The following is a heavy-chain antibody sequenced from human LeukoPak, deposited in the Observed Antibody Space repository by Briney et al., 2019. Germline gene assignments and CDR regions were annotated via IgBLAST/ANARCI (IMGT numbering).Heavy chain of an antibody. Sequence: GGSLRLSCAASGFTFSSYSMSWVRQAPGKGLEWISGISVSGHRTYHAASVKGRFTISRDNSKNTLYLQMNRLRGEDTALYYCVREGRKGLIKTTITTRTYFDYWGQGTLVTVSS. CDR2: ISVSGHRT. J-gene: IGHJ4*02. CDR1: GFTFSSYS. D-gene: IGHD4-11*01. V-gene: IGHV3-23*01. CDR3: VREGRKGLIKTTITTRTYFDY.